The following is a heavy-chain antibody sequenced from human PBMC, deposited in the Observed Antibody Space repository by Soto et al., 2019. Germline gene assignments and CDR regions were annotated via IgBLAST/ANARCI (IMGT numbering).Heavy chain of an antibody. CDR3: AIEPGIAVAGTSYYYYGMDV. J-gene: IGHJ6*02. Sequence: PGESLKISCKGSGYSFTSYWISWVRQMPGKGLEWMGRIDPSDSYTNYSPSFQGHVTISADKSISTAYLQWSSLKASDTAMYYCAIEPGIAVAGTSYYYYGMDVWGQGTTVTVS. CDR1: GYSFTSYW. V-gene: IGHV5-10-1*01. CDR2: IDPSDSYT. D-gene: IGHD6-19*01.